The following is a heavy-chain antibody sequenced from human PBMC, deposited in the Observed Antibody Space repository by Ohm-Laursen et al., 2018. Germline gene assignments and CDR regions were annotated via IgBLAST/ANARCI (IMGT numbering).Heavy chain of an antibody. D-gene: IGHD4-17*01. Sequence: SETLSLTCTVSGGSLSSGLYYWSWIRPPPGKGLEWIGNISYSGSTNYNPSLESRVTISLDTSKNQFSLKLSSVTAADTAVYYCARDYGDYLDAFDIWGQGTMVTVSS. CDR1: GGSLSSGLYY. J-gene: IGHJ3*02. V-gene: IGHV4-61*01. CDR2: ISYSGST. CDR3: ARDYGDYLDAFDI.